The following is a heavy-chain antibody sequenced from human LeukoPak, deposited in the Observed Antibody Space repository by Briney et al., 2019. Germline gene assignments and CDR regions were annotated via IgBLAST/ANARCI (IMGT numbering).Heavy chain of an antibody. V-gene: IGHV3-48*03. CDR2: ISSSGSTI. CDR3: AERASTGTTAFDI. CDR1: GFTFSSYE. D-gene: IGHD1-7*01. Sequence: TGGSLRLSCAASGFTFSSYEMNWVRQAPGKGLEWVSYISSSGSTIYYADSVKGRFTISRDNAKNSLYLQMNSLRAEDTAVYYCAERASTGTTAFDIWGQGTMVTVSS. J-gene: IGHJ3*02.